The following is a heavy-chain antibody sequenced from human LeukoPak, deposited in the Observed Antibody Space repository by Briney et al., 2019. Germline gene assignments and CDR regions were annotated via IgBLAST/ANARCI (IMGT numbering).Heavy chain of an antibody. CDR2: MYYGVTS. CDR3: VRDAGHQLSRRNYYAMDV. Sequence: PSETLSLTCTVSGGSISSSSYFWGWIRQPPGKGLEWIGSMYYGVTSYYNPSLKSRVTISVDTSNNQFSLKVNSVTAADTAMYYCVRDAGHQLSRRNYYAMDVWGQGTTATVSS. CDR1: GGSISSSSYF. J-gene: IGHJ6*02. D-gene: IGHD2-2*01. V-gene: IGHV4-39*07.